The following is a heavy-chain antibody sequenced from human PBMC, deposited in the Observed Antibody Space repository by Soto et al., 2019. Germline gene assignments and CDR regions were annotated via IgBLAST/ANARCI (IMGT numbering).Heavy chain of an antibody. V-gene: IGHV3-9*01. CDR2: ITWNSGNK. D-gene: IGHD1-1*01. J-gene: IGHJ6*03. CDR3: AKDSGTTYYYFYYMDV. CDR1: GFTFDDYA. Sequence: DVQLVESGGGLVQPGRSLRLSCASSGFTFDDYAMHWVRQAPGKGLEWVSGITWNSGNKGYADSVKGRFTISRDNAKNSLFLQMNSLRPGDTAFYYCAKDSGTTYYYFYYMDVWGKGTTVTVSS.